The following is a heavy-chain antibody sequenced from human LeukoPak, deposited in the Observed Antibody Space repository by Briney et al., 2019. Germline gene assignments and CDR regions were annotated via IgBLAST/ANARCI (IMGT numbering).Heavy chain of an antibody. Sequence: ASAKVSCKASGYTFTGYYMHWVRQAPGQGLEWMGWINPNSGGTNYAQKFQGRVTMTRDTSISTAYMELSRLRSDDTAVYYCARDALSIVVVPAARTLYYYYYMDVWGKGTTVTVSS. CDR3: ARDALSIVVVPAARTLYYYYYMDV. D-gene: IGHD2-2*01. V-gene: IGHV1-2*02. CDR2: INPNSGGT. CDR1: GYTFTGYY. J-gene: IGHJ6*03.